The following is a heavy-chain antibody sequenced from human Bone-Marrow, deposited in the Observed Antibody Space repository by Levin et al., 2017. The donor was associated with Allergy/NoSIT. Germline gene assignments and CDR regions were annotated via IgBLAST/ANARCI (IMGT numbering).Heavy chain of an antibody. J-gene: IGHJ4*02. Sequence: GGSLRLSCAASGLTFTRAAMSWVRQASGKGLEWVSSISDSGDRTNYADSVKGRFTISRDNSKSTLYLQMNSLRVEDTAVYYCATKAGYKGYAPFDYWGQGTLVTVSS. V-gene: IGHV3-23*01. CDR2: ISDSGDRT. CDR3: ATKAGYKGYAPFDY. D-gene: IGHD5-12*01. CDR1: GLTFTRAA.